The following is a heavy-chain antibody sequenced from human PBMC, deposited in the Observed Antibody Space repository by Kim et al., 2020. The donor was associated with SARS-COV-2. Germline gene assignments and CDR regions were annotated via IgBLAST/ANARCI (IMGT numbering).Heavy chain of an antibody. D-gene: IGHD3-22*01. Sequence: YSAESVKGRFIISKDHSKEALHLHMNSLRAEDTAVYCCAKDCGSSGSAFQHWGQGTLVTVSS. CDR3: AKDCGSSGSAFQH. J-gene: IGHJ1*01. V-gene: IGHV3-23*01.